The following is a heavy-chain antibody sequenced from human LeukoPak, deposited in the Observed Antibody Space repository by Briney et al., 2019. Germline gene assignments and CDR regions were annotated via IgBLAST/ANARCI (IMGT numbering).Heavy chain of an antibody. V-gene: IGHV1-18*01. CDR2: ISSYNGNT. J-gene: IGHJ6*03. Sequence: ASVKVSCKASGYTFSNSGISWVRQAPGQGLEWMGWISSYNGNTNYAQKFQGRVSMTTDTSTSTAYMELTSLTSDDTAMYYCTRLVIYPAYYYYMDVWGEGTTLTVYS. CDR1: GYTFSNSG. D-gene: IGHD4-23*01. CDR3: TRLVIYPAYYYYMDV.